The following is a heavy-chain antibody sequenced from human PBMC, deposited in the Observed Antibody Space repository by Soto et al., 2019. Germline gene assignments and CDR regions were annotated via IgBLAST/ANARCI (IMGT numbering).Heavy chain of an antibody. D-gene: IGHD4-17*01. Sequence: ASVKVSCKASGGTFSSYAISWVRQAPGQGLEWMGGIIPIFGTANYAQKFQGRVTITADKSTSTAYMELSSLRSEDTAVYYCARTPTVTTLCYFDYWGQGTLVTVSS. CDR1: GGTFSSYA. CDR3: ARTPTVTTLCYFDY. CDR2: IIPIFGTA. V-gene: IGHV1-69*06. J-gene: IGHJ4*02.